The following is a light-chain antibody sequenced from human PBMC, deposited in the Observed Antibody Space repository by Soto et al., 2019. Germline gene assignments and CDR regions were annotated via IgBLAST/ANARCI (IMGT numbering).Light chain of an antibody. CDR3: CSYASSSTWV. V-gene: IGLV2-23*02. J-gene: IGLJ3*02. Sequence: QSALTQPASVSGSPGQSITISCTGTSNDVGSYNLVSWYQQHPGKAPKLMIYEVSKRPSGVSNRFSGSKSGNTASLTISGLQAEDEADYYCCSYASSSTWVFGGWTKLTVL. CDR2: EVS. CDR1: SNDVGSYNL.